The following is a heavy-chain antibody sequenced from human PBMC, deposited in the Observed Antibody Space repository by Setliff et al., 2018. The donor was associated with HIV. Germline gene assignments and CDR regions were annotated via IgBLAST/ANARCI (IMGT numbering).Heavy chain of an antibody. CDR2: ITGSGGST. J-gene: IGHJ4*02. CDR3: ARGPYTIDY. V-gene: IGHV3-23*01. CDR1: GFSFRSYA. Sequence: PGGSLRLSCKASGFSFRSYAMSWFRQAPGKGLEWVSGITGSGGSTYYADSVKGRSTISRDNSGDTLYLHINSLRAEDTAVYYCARGPYTIDYWGQGTLVTVSS. D-gene: IGHD3-16*01.